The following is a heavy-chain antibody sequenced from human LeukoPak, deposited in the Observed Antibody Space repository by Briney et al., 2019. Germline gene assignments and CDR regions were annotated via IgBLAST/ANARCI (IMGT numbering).Heavy chain of an antibody. CDR3: ARVGESGGTMIVVDQDAFDI. D-gene: IGHD3-22*01. CDR1: SGSISSYY. J-gene: IGHJ3*02. V-gene: IGHV4-59*12. CDR2: IYYSGTT. Sequence: SETLSLTCTVSSGSISSYYWSWIRQPPGKELEWIGYIYYSGTTNYNPSLTSRVTISLDASKKQLSLTLNSVTAADTAVYYCARVGESGGTMIVVDQDAFDIWGQGTMVTVSS.